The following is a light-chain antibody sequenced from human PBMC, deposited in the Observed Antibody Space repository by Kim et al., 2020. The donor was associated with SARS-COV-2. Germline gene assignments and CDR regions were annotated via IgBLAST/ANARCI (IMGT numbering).Light chain of an antibody. V-gene: IGKV1-33*01. CDR3: QEYDSLPQVT. J-gene: IGKJ4*01. CDR1: QDISNY. Sequence: VVDKVTITCQASQDISNYLNWYQKKPGKAPKVLIYDASNLETGVPSRFSGSGSGTYFTFTISSLQPEDIATYYCQEYDSLPQVTFGGGTKVDIK. CDR2: DAS.